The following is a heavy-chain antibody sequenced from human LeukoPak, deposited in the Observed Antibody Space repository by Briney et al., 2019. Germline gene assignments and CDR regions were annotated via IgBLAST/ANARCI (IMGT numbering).Heavy chain of an antibody. D-gene: IGHD3-3*01. V-gene: IGHV5-51*01. CDR1: GYTFSSYW. CDR2: IYPGDSDT. Sequence: GESLKISCKGSGYTFSSYWIGWVRQMPGKGLEWMGIIYPGDSDTRYSPSLQGQVTISVDTSIGTAYLQWSSLKASDTVIYYCARQNDFRLDYWGQGTLVTVSS. CDR3: ARQNDFRLDY. J-gene: IGHJ4*02.